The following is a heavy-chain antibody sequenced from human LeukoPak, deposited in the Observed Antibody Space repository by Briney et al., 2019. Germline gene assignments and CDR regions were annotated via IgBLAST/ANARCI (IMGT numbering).Heavy chain of an antibody. Sequence: ASVKVSCKASGGTFSSYAISWVRQAPGQGLEWMGGIIPIFGTANYAQKFQGRVTITADKSTSTAYMELSSLRSEDTAVYYCAVIGYRSSTSCRTDIFDYWGQGTLVTVSS. CDR1: GGTFSSYA. CDR2: IIPIFGTA. J-gene: IGHJ4*02. CDR3: AVIGYRSSTSCRTDIFDY. D-gene: IGHD2-2*01. V-gene: IGHV1-69*06.